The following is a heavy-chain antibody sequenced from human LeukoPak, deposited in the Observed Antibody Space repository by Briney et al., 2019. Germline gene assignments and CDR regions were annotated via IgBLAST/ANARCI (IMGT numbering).Heavy chain of an antibody. V-gene: IGHV4-59*08. Sequence: PSETLSLTCTVSGRSISSYSWSWVRQPPGKGLEWIGYIYYSGRTNSHTSLTTRVTISVATSKNQSSLKLSSVTAADTAVYYCARTRSRSGTLYYWGQGTLVTVSS. CDR2: IYYSGRT. CDR1: GRSISSYS. J-gene: IGHJ4*02. CDR3: ARTRSRSGTLYY. D-gene: IGHD3-10*01.